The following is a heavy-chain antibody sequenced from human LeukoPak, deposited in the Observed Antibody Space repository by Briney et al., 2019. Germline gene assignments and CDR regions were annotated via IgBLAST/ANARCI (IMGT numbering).Heavy chain of an antibody. CDR2: INPNSGGT. D-gene: IGHD5-18*01. CDR1: GYTFTSYG. Sequence: GASVKISCKASGYTFTSYGISWVRQAPGQGLEWMGWINPNSGGTNYAQKFQGRVTMTRDTSISTAYMELSRLRSDDTAVYYCARVRTRQLWFVYWGQGTLVTVSS. V-gene: IGHV1-2*02. CDR3: ARVRTRQLWFVY. J-gene: IGHJ4*02.